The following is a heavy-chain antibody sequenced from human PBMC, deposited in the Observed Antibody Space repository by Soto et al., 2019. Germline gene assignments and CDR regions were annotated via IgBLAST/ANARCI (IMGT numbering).Heavy chain of an antibody. V-gene: IGHV3-9*02. CDR2: ISWSSVTF. D-gene: IGHD5-12*01. Sequence: EVQLVESGGGLVQPGSSLRLSCAASGFNSNDFAMHWVRQAPGKGLEWVSGISWSSVTFDYADSVKGRFTISRDNAKNSLYLQMNSLRAEDTAFYYCAKDHDEDFGYDLDYFDSWGQGTLVTVSS. J-gene: IGHJ4*02. CDR3: AKDHDEDFGYDLDYFDS. CDR1: GFNSNDFA.